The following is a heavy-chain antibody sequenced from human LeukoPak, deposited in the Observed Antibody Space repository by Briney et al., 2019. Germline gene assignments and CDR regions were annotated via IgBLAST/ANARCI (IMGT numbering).Heavy chain of an antibody. CDR2: ISWNSGSI. V-gene: IGHV3-9*01. Sequence: GGSLRLSCAASGFTFDDYAMHWVRQAPGKGLEWVSGISWNSGSIGYADSVKGRFTISRDNAKNSLYLQMNSLRAEDTAVYYCARDPHCGGGSCPPGYWGQGTLVTVSS. CDR3: ARDPHCGGGSCPPGY. CDR1: GFTFDDYA. J-gene: IGHJ4*02. D-gene: IGHD2-15*01.